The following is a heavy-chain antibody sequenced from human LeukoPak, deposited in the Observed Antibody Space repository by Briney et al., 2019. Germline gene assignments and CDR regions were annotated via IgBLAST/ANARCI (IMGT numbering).Heavy chain of an antibody. J-gene: IGHJ3*02. Sequence: GESLKIACKASGYSFTTYWIGWVRQAPGKGLEWMGIIYPGDSDTRYSPSFQGQVTISADKSISTAYLQWSSLKASDTAMYYCARTDIVATINAFDIWGQGTMVTVSS. D-gene: IGHD5-12*01. V-gene: IGHV5-51*01. CDR3: ARTDIVATINAFDI. CDR2: IYPGDSDT. CDR1: GYSFTTYW.